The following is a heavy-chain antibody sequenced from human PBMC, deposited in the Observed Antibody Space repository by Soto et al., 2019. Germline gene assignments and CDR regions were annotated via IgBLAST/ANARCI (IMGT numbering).Heavy chain of an antibody. CDR1: GGSISSYY. CDR2: IYYSGGT. J-gene: IGHJ4*02. D-gene: IGHD3-16*01. V-gene: IGHV4-59*01. Sequence: QVQLQESGPGLVKPSETLSLTCTVSGGSISSYYWSWIRQAPGKGLEWIGYIYYSGGTNYNPSLRSRVTISVDTSKNQFSLKPSSVTAADTALYYCAMGKSEDFDYWGQGALVTVSS. CDR3: AMGKSEDFDY.